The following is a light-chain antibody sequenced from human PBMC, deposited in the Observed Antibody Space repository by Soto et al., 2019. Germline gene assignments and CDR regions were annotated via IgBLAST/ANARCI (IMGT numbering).Light chain of an antibody. J-gene: IGKJ2*01. Sequence: DIQMTQSPSSLSASVGDRVTITCRASQSISSYLNWYQQKPGKAPKLLIYAASSLQSGVPSRFSGRGSGTDFTLTTSRLKPEDFATYYCQQSSAAFGQGTKLEIK. CDR1: QSISSY. V-gene: IGKV1-39*01. CDR2: AAS. CDR3: QQSSAA.